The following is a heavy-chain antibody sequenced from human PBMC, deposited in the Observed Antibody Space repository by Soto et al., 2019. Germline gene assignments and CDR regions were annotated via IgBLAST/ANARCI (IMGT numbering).Heavy chain of an antibody. J-gene: IGHJ4*02. CDR2: IYHSGST. Sequence: SETLSLTCAVSGGSISSGGYSWSWIRQPPGKGLEWIGYIYHSGSTYYNPSLKSRVTISVDRSKNQFSLKLSSVTAADTAVYYCARGPSQPLNWGPGTLVTVAS. CDR1: GGSISSGGYS. CDR3: ARGPSQPLN. V-gene: IGHV4-30-2*01.